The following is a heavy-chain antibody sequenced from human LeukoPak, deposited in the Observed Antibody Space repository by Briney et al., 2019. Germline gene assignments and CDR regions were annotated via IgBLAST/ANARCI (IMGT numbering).Heavy chain of an antibody. D-gene: IGHD6-19*01. CDR1: GYTFNHHG. CDR2: ISCYNGDT. V-gene: IGHV1-18*01. Sequence: ASVTVSCMASGYTFNHHGISWVRQAPGQGLEWMGWISCYNGDTHYAQRLQGRVTMSTDTSTSTAYMELTGLRSDDTAVYYCVRDPTNTSGRYAYFDYWGQGTLVTVSS. J-gene: IGHJ4*02. CDR3: VRDPTNTSGRYAYFDY.